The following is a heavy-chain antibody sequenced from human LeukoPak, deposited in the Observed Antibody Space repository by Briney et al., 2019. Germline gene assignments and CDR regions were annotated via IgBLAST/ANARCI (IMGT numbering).Heavy chain of an antibody. Sequence: ASVKVSCKASGYRFINNDIDWVRQAPGQGLEWMGWMNANSGDTGYAQKFQGRVTMTRDTSISTAYMELTSLRSEDTAVYYCARGAGSAGRDWFDPWGQGTLVTVSS. J-gene: IGHJ5*02. D-gene: IGHD6-19*01. CDR3: ARGAGSAGRDWFDP. V-gene: IGHV1-8*01. CDR1: GYRFINND. CDR2: MNANSGDT.